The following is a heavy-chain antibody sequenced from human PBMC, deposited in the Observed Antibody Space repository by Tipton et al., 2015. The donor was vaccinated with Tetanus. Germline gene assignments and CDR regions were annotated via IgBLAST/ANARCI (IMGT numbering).Heavy chain of an antibody. J-gene: IGHJ2*01. CDR3: ARQYYYDSSGSSRPWYFDL. D-gene: IGHD3-22*01. CDR2: INPSGGST. V-gene: IGHV1-46*01. CDR1: GYTFTSYY. Sequence: QLVQSGAEVKKPGASVKVSCKASGYTFTSYYMHWVRQAPGQGLEWMGIINPSGGSTSYAQKFQGRVTMTRDTSTSTVYMELSSLRSEATAVYYCARQYYYDSSGSSRPWYFDLWGRGTLVTVSS.